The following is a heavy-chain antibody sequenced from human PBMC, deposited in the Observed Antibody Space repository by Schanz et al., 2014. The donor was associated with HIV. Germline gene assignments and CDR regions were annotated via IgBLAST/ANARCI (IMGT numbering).Heavy chain of an antibody. CDR1: GFPFGYAW. CDR2: IKSKTDGGTT. J-gene: IGHJ4*02. CDR3: TTRRVLGVGQDF. V-gene: IGHV3-15*01. Sequence: EVQLVESGGGLVQPGGSLRLSCAPSGFPFGYAWMSWVRQAPGKGLEWVGLIKSKTDGGTTDYAAPVKGRFTISRDDSKNTLYLQMNSLKTEDTAVYFCTTRRVLGVGQDFWGRGTLVTVSS. D-gene: IGHD3-3*01.